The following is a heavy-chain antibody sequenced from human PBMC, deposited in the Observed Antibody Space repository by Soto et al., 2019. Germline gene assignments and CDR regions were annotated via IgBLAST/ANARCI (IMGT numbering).Heavy chain of an antibody. CDR1: GYTFTGYY. D-gene: IGHD4-17*01. CDR2: INPNSGGT. V-gene: IGHV1-2*04. J-gene: IGHJ4*02. Sequence: ASVKVSCKASGYTFTGYYMHWVRQAPGQGLEWMGWINPNSGGTNYAQKFQGWVTMTRDTSISTAYMELGRLRSDDTAVYYCARAGWDPVTTQTGVSGGPFWDYWGQGTLVTVSS. CDR3: ARAGWDPVTTQTGVSGGPFWDY.